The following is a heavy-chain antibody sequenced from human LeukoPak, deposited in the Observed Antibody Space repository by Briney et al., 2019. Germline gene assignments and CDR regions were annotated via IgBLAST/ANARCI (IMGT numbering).Heavy chain of an antibody. D-gene: IGHD3-16*01. CDR2: IIPILGIA. CDR3: ARVWGEGYYFDY. V-gene: IGHV1-69*04. CDR1: GGTFSSYA. Sequence: SVKVSCKASGGTFSSYAISWVRQAPGQGLGWMGRIIPILGIANYAQKFQGRVTITADKSTSTAYMELSSLRSEDTAVYYCARVWGEGYYFDYWGQGTLVTVSS. J-gene: IGHJ4*02.